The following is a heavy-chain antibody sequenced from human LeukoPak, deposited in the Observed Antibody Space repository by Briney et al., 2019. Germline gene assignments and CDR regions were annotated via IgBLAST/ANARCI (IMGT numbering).Heavy chain of an antibody. CDR1: GFTVSSNY. D-gene: IGHD6-19*01. J-gene: IGHJ5*02. V-gene: IGHV3-66*01. CDR2: IYSGGST. CDR3: AREGSSGWYEDP. Sequence: GGSLRLSCAASGFTVSSNYMSWVRQASGKGLEWASVIYSGGSTYYADSVKGRFTISRDNSKNTLYLQMNSLRAEDTAVYYCAREGSSGWYEDPWGQGTLVAVSS.